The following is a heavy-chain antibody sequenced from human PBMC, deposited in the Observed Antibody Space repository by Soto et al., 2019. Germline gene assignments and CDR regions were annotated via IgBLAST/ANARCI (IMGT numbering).Heavy chain of an antibody. CDR2: VHPGNPDI. D-gene: IGHD1-20*01. J-gene: IGHJ4*02. CDR3: AALTGATFH. CDR1: GYSFNSYW. V-gene: IGHV5-51*01. Sequence: GESLQISCNASGYSFNSYWIGLVRQMPGKGLEWMGIVHPGNPDIRYSPSFQGQVTVSVDRSISTAYLQWSSLKASDTAMYYCAALTGATFHWGQGTLVTVSS.